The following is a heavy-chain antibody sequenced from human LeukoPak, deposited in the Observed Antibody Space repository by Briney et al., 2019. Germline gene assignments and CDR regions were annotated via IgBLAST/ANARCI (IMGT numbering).Heavy chain of an antibody. Sequence: PGGSLRLSCAASGFTFSSYSMNWVRQAPGKGLEWVSSISSSSSYIYYADSVKGRFTISRDNAKNSLYLQMNSLRAEDTAVYYCARDIRGYYYDSSGYTSRGDYWGQGTLVTVSS. CDR2: ISSSSSYI. CDR1: GFTFSSYS. V-gene: IGHV3-21*01. CDR3: ARDIRGYYYDSSGYTSRGDY. J-gene: IGHJ4*02. D-gene: IGHD3-22*01.